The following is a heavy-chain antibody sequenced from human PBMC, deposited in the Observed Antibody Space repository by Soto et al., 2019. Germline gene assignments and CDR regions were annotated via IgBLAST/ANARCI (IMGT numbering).Heavy chain of an antibody. D-gene: IGHD3-10*01. Sequence: QVQLVQSGAEVKKPGSSVKVSCKASGGTFSSYAISWVRQAPGQGLEWMGGIIPIFGTANYAQKFQGRVTITAEKSTSTAFMELVSLRSEDTAVYYCASSMVRGVKGVDYWGQGTMVTVSS. J-gene: IGHJ4*02. CDR2: IIPIFGTA. CDR1: GGTFSSYA. V-gene: IGHV1-69*06. CDR3: ASSMVRGVKGVDY.